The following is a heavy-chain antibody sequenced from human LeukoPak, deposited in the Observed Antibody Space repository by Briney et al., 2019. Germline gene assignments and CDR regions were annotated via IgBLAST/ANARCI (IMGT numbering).Heavy chain of an antibody. D-gene: IGHD1-14*01. J-gene: IGHJ4*02. CDR2: ISYDGSNK. CDR1: GFTFSSYA. Sequence: GRSLRLSCAASGFTFSSYAMHWVRQAPGKGLEWVAVISYDGSNKYYADSVKGRFTISRDNSKNTLYLQMNSLRAEDTAVYYCARDRLLPTDIFDYWGQGTLVTVSS. V-gene: IGHV3-30-3*01. CDR3: ARDRLLPTDIFDY.